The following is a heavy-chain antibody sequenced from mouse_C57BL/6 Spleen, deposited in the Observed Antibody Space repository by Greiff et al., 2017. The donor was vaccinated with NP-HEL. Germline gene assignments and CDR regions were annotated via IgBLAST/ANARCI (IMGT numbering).Heavy chain of an antibody. Sequence: EVMLVESGGGLVKPGGSLKLSCAASGFTFSSYAMSWVRQTPEKRLEWVATISDGGSYTYYPDNVKGRFTISRANAKNNLYLQMSHLKSEDTAMYYCARPYDYDEEFFAYWGQGTLVTVSA. CDR3: ARPYDYDEEFFAY. CDR1: GFTFSSYA. CDR2: ISDGGSYT. J-gene: IGHJ3*01. V-gene: IGHV5-4*03. D-gene: IGHD2-4*01.